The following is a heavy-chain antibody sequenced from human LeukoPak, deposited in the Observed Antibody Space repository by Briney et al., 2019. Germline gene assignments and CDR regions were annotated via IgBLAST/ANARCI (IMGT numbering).Heavy chain of an antibody. Sequence: SETLSLTCTVSGDSISSYYWSWIRQPPGKGLEWIGYIHYSGSTKYNASLKSRVTISLNPSNIQFSLKLSAVTAAYTGVYSCSRQSGGGYNCCVFDIWGQGTMVTVSS. V-gene: IGHV4-59*08. D-gene: IGHD5-24*01. J-gene: IGHJ3*02. CDR1: GDSISSYY. CDR2: IHYSGST. CDR3: SRQSGGGYNCCVFDI.